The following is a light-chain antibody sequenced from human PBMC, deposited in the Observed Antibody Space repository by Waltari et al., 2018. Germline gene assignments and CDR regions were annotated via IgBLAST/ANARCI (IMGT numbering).Light chain of an antibody. V-gene: IGLV2-23*02. J-gene: IGLJ7*01. CDR2: EVS. CDR3: CSYAGSSTNAV. CDR1: SSDVGSYNL. Sequence: QSALTQPASVSGSPGQSLTISCTGTSSDVGSYNLVSWYQQHPGKAPKLMIYEVSKRPSGVSNRFSGSKSGNTASLTISGLQAEDEADYYCCSYAGSSTNAVFGGGTQLTVL.